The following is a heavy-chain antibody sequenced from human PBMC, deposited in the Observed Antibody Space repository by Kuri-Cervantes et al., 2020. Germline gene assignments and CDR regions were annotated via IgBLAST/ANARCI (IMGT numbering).Heavy chain of an antibody. CDR1: GYTFTSYG. J-gene: IGHJ4*02. V-gene: IGHV1-18*01. D-gene: IGHD3-3*01. CDR2: ISAYNGNT. Sequence: ASVKVSCKASGYTFTSYGISWVRQAPGQGPEWMGWISAYNGNTNYAQKLQGRVTMTEDTSTDTAYMELSSLRSEDTAVYYCATDIQPLRFLEWLSPQAWGQGTLVTVSS. CDR3: ATDIQPLRFLEWLSPQA.